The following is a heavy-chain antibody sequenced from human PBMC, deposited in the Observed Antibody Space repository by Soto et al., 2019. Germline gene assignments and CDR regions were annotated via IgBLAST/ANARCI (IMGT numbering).Heavy chain of an antibody. CDR1: GGSISSGGYY. CDR2: IYYSGST. CDR3: ARDSSGQTGY. Sequence: QVQLQESGPGLVKPSQTLSLTCTVSGGSISSGGYYWSWIRQHPGKGLEWIGDIYYSGSTYYHPSLKSRVTISVDKSKNQFSLKLSCVTAADTAVYYCARDSSGQTGYWGQGTLVTVSS. J-gene: IGHJ4*02. D-gene: IGHD3-22*01. V-gene: IGHV4-31*03.